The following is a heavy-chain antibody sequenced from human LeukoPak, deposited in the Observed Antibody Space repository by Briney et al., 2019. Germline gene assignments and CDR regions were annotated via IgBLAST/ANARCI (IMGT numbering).Heavy chain of an antibody. V-gene: IGHV2-26*01. D-gene: IGHD3-10*01. J-gene: IGHJ4*02. CDR3: AHTVYYYGSGY. CDR1: GFSLSNGRMG. Sequence: ESGPVLVKPTETLTLTCTVSGFSLSNGRMGVSWIRQPPGKALEWLAHIFSNDEKSYRTSLKSRLTITKDTSKNQVVLTMTNMDPVDTATYYCAHTVYYYGSGYWGQGTLVTVSS. CDR2: IFSNDEK.